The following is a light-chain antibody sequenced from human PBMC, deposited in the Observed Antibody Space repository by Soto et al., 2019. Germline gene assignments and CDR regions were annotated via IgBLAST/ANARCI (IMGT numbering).Light chain of an antibody. V-gene: IGKV3-20*01. CDR3: QPYGSSGT. J-gene: IGKJ1*01. CDR2: GAS. CDR1: QSVSSN. Sequence: EIVMTQSPATLSVSPGERATPSCRASQSVSSNLAWYQQKPGQAPRLLIYGASDRATGIPDRFSGSGSGTDFTLTISSLEPEDFAVYYCQPYGSSGTFGQGTKADIK.